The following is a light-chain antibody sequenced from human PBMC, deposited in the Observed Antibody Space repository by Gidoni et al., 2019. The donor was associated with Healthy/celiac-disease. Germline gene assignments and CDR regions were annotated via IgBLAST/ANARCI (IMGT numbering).Light chain of an antibody. J-gene: IGKJ4*01. CDR1: QSVSSY. V-gene: IGKV3-11*01. CDR2: AAS. Sequence: DIVLTQSPASLSSSVGERATISCRASQSVSSYLTWYQQKPGKAPKPLIYAASNRDTGIPARFSGSGSGTDFTLTISSLEPEDFAVYYCQQSYSRPLTFGGGTKVEIK. CDR3: QQSYSRPLT.